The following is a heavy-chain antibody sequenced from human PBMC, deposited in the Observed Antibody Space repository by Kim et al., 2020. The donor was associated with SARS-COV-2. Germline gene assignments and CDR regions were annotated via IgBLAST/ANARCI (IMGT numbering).Heavy chain of an antibody. CDR3: ARADMSRFCYGPYFFEY. Sequence: GGSLRLSCEASAFSFSNYEMDWVRQSPGKGLEWVSHIDSSGSIIYYADSVKGRFTISRDNAKNSLYLQMNSLRAEDAAVYYCARADMSRFCYGPYFFEYWGQGAQVTVSS. V-gene: IGHV3-48*03. J-gene: IGHJ4*02. CDR2: IDSSGSII. CDR1: AFSFSNYE. D-gene: IGHD2-2*01.